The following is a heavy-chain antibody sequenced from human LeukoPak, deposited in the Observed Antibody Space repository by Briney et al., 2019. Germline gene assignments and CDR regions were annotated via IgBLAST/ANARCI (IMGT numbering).Heavy chain of an antibody. CDR2: INAGNGNT. CDR3: ARAQTIAPLDY. V-gene: IGHV1-3*01. Sequence: ASVKVSCKASGYTFTSYAMHWVRQAPGQRLEWIGRINAGNGNTKYSQKFQGRVTITRDTSASTAYMELSSLRSEDTAVYYCARAQTIAPLDYWGQGTLVTVSS. CDR1: GYTFTSYA. J-gene: IGHJ4*02. D-gene: IGHD4/OR15-4a*01.